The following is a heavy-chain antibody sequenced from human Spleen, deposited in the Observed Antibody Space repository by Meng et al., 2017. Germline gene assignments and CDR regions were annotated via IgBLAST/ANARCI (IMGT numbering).Heavy chain of an antibody. CDR3: ARDEDISAAGKLFGDY. CDR2: INRKSGDT. CDR1: GYNFPDYY. V-gene: IGHV1-2*06. D-gene: IGHD6-25*01. Sequence: VQLVQCGAAVKKPGASVKVSCKPSGYNFPDYYIHWVRRAPGQGLEWMGRINRKSGDTHYAQKFQARVTMTGDTSISTAYMELSGLRSDDTAMYYCARDEDISAAGKLFGDYWGQGTLVTVSS. J-gene: IGHJ4*02.